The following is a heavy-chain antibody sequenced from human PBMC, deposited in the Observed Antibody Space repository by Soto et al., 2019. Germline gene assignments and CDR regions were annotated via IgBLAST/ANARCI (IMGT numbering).Heavy chain of an antibody. Sequence: QVQLQESGPRLVKPSETLSLTCTVSGGSVSSGSYYWSWIRQSPGKGLEWIAYMSYSGTTNYSPSLKRRVTLSVDTSKNQFSLKLTSVTAADTAVYYCARAINFDFWSDSQSGYYFDYWGQGTLVTVSS. CDR1: GGSVSSGSYY. J-gene: IGHJ4*02. CDR2: MSYSGTT. V-gene: IGHV4-61*01. D-gene: IGHD3-3*01. CDR3: ARAINFDFWSDSQSGYYFDY.